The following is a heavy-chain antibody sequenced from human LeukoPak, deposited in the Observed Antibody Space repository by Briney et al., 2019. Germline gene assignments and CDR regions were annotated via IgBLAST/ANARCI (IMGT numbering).Heavy chain of an antibody. CDR2: LYYSGST. Sequence: PSETLSLTCSVSGGSISSYYWSWIRQPPGKGLEWIGYLYYSGSTNSNPPLKSRVTMSVDTSKNQFSLKLRSVTAADTAVYYCARGGSGISNAFDIWGQGTMVTVSS. V-gene: IGHV4-59*01. J-gene: IGHJ3*02. CDR3: ARGGSGISNAFDI. CDR1: GGSISSYY. D-gene: IGHD3-10*01.